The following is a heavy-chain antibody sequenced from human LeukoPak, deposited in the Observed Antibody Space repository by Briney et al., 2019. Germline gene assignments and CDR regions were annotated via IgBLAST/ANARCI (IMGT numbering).Heavy chain of an antibody. CDR2: ITSSGRII. V-gene: IGHV3-48*03. CDR1: GFTFSSYE. Sequence: GGSLRLSCAASGFTFSSYEMNWVRQAPGKGLEWVAYITSSGRIIYYADSVKGRFTISRDNAKNSLYLQMNSMRAEDTAVYYCASTGGYGSGTYDYYYFGMDVWGQGTTVTVSS. CDR3: ASTGGYGSGTYDYYYFGMDV. D-gene: IGHD3-10*01. J-gene: IGHJ6*02.